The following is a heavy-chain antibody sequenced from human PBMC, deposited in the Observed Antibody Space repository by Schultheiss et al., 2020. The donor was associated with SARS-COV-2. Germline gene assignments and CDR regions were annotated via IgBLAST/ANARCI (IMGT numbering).Heavy chain of an antibody. Sequence: GESLKISCAASGFTFSSYAMSWVRQAPGKGLEWVAVIWYDGSNKYYADSVKGRFTISRDNSKNTLYLQMNSLRAEDTAVYYCARSPRYCTNGVCYTDYYYYMDVWGKGTTVTVSS. CDR3: ARSPRYCTNGVCYTDYYYYMDV. CDR2: IWYDGSNK. V-gene: IGHV3-33*08. D-gene: IGHD2-8*01. J-gene: IGHJ6*03. CDR1: GFTFSSYA.